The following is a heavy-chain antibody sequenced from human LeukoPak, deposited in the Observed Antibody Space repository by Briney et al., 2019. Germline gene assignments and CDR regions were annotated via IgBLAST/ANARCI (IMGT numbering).Heavy chain of an antibody. Sequence: GGSLRLSCTASTFTFSSYSMNWVRQAPGKGLEWVSHISGGSNKIYYADSVKGRFTISRDNAKNSLCLQMNTLRAEDTAVYYCASSRCTSDNCYGGIDNWGQGTLVTVLS. V-gene: IGHV3-48*04. D-gene: IGHD1-1*01. J-gene: IGHJ4*02. CDR2: ISGGSNKI. CDR1: TFTFSSYS. CDR3: ASSRCTSDNCYGGIDN.